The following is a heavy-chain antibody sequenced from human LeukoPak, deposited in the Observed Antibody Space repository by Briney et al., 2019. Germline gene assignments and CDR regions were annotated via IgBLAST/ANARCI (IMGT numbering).Heavy chain of an antibody. CDR3: ARGRYSGYDN. J-gene: IGHJ4*02. D-gene: IGHD5-12*01. Sequence: AGSLRLSCAASGFTFSNFEFNWVRQAPGKGLEWLSYISSSGSTISYADSVRGRFTFSRDNAKNSVFLLMNNLRAEDTAVYYCARGRYSGYDNWGQGTLVTVSS. CDR2: ISSSGSTI. V-gene: IGHV3-48*03. CDR1: GFTFSNFE.